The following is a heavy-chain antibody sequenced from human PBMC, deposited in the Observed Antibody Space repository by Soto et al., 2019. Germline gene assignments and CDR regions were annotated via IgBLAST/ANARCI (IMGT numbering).Heavy chain of an antibody. CDR1: GGSSSSGDYY. V-gene: IGHV4-31*01. CDR2: IYYSGST. J-gene: IGHJ4*02. CDR3: ARAPKGYPGGLDY. D-gene: IGHD6-13*01. Sequence: QVQLQESGPGLEKPSQTLSLTCTVSGGSSSSGDYYWSWIAQHPGEGLEWIGVIYYSGSTYYNPCLKSLFTISIGTSENQFSLKVSSVTAADKAVYYFARAPKGYPGGLDYWGQGTVVTVSS.